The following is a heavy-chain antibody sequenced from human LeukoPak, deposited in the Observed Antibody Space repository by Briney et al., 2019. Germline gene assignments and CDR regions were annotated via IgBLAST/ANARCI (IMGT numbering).Heavy chain of an antibody. D-gene: IGHD6-13*01. CDR1: GFTFSSYG. V-gene: IGHV3-30*18. CDR3: AKQLGGEDY. CDR2: ISYDGSNK. Sequence: GGSLRLSCAASGFTFSSYGMHWVRQAPGRGLEWVAVISYDGSNKYHADSVKGRFTISGDNSKNTLYLQMNSLRAEDTAVYYCAKQLGGEDYWGQGTLVTVSS. J-gene: IGHJ4*02.